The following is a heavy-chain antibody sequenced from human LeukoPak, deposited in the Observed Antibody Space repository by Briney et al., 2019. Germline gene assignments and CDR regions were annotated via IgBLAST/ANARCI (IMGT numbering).Heavy chain of an antibody. D-gene: IGHD3-3*02. Sequence: PGGSLRLSCAASGFTFRSYAMHWVRQAPGKGLEWVAIISYDGTNKYYADSVKGRFAISRDNSKNTLHVQMNSLRVEDTAVYYCARGRSIFGVVTGDYFDYWGRGTLVTVSS. J-gene: IGHJ4*02. CDR1: GFTFRSYA. V-gene: IGHV3-30*09. CDR3: ARGRSIFGVVTGDYFDY. CDR2: ISYDGTNK.